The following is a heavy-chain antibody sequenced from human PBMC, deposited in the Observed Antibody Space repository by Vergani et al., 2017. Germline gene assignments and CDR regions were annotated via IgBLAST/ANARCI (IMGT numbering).Heavy chain of an antibody. D-gene: IGHD1-26*01. CDR2: IYYSGST. V-gene: IGHV4-31*03. J-gene: IGHJ4*02. Sequence: QVQLQESGPGLVKPSQTLSLTCTVSGGSVSSGGFYWSWIRQHPGKGLEWIAYIYYSGSTHYNPSLKSRVTISVDTSKNQFSLKLSSVTAADTAVYYCARVVVGATGTTDFDYWGQGTLVTVSS. CDR1: GGSVSSGGFY. CDR3: ARVVVGATGTTDFDY.